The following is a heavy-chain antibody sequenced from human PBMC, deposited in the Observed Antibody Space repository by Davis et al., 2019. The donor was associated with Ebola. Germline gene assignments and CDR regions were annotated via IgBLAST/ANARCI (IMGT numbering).Heavy chain of an antibody. CDR1: GFTFSSYG. CDR2: IWYDGSNK. D-gene: IGHD3-10*01. J-gene: IGHJ6*02. CDR3: ARDFGREGYYYYYGKDV. V-gene: IGHV3-33*08. Sequence: GGSLRLSCAASGFTFSSYGMHWVRQATGKRLAWVAVIWYDGSNKYYADSVKGRFTISRDNSKNTLYLQMNSLRAEDTAVYYCARDFGREGYYYYYGKDVWGQGTTVTVSS.